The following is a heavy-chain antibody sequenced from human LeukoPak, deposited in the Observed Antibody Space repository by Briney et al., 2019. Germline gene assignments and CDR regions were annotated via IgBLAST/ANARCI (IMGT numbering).Heavy chain of an antibody. CDR1: GGTFSSYA. CDR3: AIRYGAYVLFDY. J-gene: IGHJ4*02. CDR2: INPKSGDT. D-gene: IGHD4-17*01. V-gene: IGHV1-2*02. Sequence: ASVKVSCKASGGTFSSYAISWVRQAPGQGPEWMGWINPKSGDTNHTQKFQGRVTMTRDTSISTAYMELTRLTSDDTAVYYCAIRYGAYVLFDYWGQGTLVAVSS.